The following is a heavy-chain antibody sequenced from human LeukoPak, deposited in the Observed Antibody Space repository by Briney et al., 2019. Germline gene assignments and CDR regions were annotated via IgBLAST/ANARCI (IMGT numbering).Heavy chain of an antibody. CDR1: GFSFGNHA. Sequence: GGSLRLSCAASGFSFGNHAMNWVRQAPGKGLEWVSSISSSSSYIYYADSVKGRFTISRDNAKNSLYLQMNSLRAEDTAVYYCARDGGVAVAAFDYWGQGTLVTVSS. V-gene: IGHV3-21*01. D-gene: IGHD6-19*01. CDR2: ISSSSSYI. J-gene: IGHJ4*02. CDR3: ARDGGVAVAAFDY.